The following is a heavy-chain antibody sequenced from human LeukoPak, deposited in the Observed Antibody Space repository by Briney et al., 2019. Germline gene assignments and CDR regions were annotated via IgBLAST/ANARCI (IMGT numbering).Heavy chain of an antibody. V-gene: IGHV4-34*01. CDR1: GGSFSGYY. CDR2: INHSGST. D-gene: IGHD2-2*01. Sequence: SETLSLTCAVYGGSFSGYYWSWIRQPPGKGLEWIGEINHSGSTNYNPSLKSRVTISVDTSKNQFSLKLSSVTAADTAVYYCARAGLYCSSTSCYGPYYYYGMDVWGKGTTVTVSS. CDR3: ARAGLYCSSTSCYGPYYYYGMDV. J-gene: IGHJ6*04.